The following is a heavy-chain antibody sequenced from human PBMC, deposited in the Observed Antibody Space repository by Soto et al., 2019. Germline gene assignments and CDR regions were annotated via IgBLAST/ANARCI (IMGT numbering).Heavy chain of an antibody. V-gene: IGHV3-48*02. J-gene: IGHJ6*02. Sequence: GGSLRLSCAASGFTFSNCGMNWVRQTPGKGLEWVSYISDSGATKHYADSAKGRFTISRDKGKDSLYLQMNSLRDEDTAVYFCARCSRNSCYSYGVDVWGQGATVTVSS. CDR3: ARCSRNSCYSYGVDV. CDR2: ISDSGATK. D-gene: IGHD2-15*01. CDR1: GFTFSNCG.